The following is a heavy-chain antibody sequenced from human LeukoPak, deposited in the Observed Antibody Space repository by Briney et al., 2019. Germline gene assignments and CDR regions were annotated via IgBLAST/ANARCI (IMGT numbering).Heavy chain of an antibody. V-gene: IGHV1-69*02. CDR1: GGTFSSYT. D-gene: IGHD3-22*01. CDR2: IIPILGIA. CDR3: AIDTYYYDSSGYYRFDY. J-gene: IGHJ4*02. Sequence: VASVKVSCKASGGTFSSYTISWVRQAPGQGLEWMGRIIPILGIANYAQKFQGRVTITADKSTSTAYMELSSLRSEDTAVYYCAIDTYYYDSSGYYRFDYWGQGTLVTVSS.